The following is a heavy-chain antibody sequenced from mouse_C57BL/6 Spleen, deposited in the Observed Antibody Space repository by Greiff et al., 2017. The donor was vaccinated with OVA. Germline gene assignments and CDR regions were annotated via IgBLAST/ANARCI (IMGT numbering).Heavy chain of an antibody. CDR1: GFSLTSYG. D-gene: IGHD2-3*01. V-gene: IGHV2-4*01. CDR2: IWSGGST. J-gene: IGHJ2*01. CDR3: AKNFHDGYSYFDY. Sequence: VMLVESGPGLVQPSQSLSITCTVSGFSLTSYGVHWVRQPPGKGLEWLGVIWSGGSTDYNAAFISRLSISKDNSKSQVFFKMNSLQADDTAIYYCAKNFHDGYSYFDYWGQGTTLTVSS.